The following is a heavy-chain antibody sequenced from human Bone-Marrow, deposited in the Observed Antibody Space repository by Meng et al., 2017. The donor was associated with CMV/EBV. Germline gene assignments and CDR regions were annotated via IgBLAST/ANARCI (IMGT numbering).Heavy chain of an antibody. V-gene: IGHV3-30*04. Sequence: ASGFTFNAYAIHWVRQAPGKGLEWVAVISYDGSTKYYADSVKGRFTISRDNSQNTLYLQMNSLRAEDTAVYYCASPNAASSWYLDYWGQGTLVTVSS. D-gene: IGHD6-13*01. CDR2: ISYDGSTK. J-gene: IGHJ4*02. CDR1: GFTFNAYA. CDR3: ASPNAASSWYLDY.